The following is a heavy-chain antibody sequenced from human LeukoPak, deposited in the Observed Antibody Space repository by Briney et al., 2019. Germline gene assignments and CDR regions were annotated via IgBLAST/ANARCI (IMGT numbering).Heavy chain of an antibody. V-gene: IGHV4-59*08. J-gene: IGHJ4*02. CDR3: ATMWAHSSGWYFDY. CDR2: IYYSGST. Sequence: SETLSLTCTGSGGSISSYYWSWIRQPPGKGLEWIGYIYYSGSTNYNPSLKSRVTISVDTSKNQFSLKLSSVTAADTAVYYCATMWAHSSGWYFDYWGQGTLVTVSS. CDR1: GGSISSYY. D-gene: IGHD6-25*01.